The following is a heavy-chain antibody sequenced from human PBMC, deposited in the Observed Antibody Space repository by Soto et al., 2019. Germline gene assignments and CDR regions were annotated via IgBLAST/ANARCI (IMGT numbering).Heavy chain of an antibody. Sequence: SETLSLTCIVSNFSISSVYYWGWIRQSPGKGLEWIATIYHTGHTYYNTSLKSRVTISVDTSENHFSLKLSSVTAADTAFYYCARVMGEFSLTVSLDFDXWGQGTLVTVSX. CDR2: IYHTGHT. CDR1: NFSISSVYY. J-gene: IGHJ4*02. D-gene: IGHD3-16*01. CDR3: ARVMGEFSLTVSLDFDX. V-gene: IGHV4-38-2*02.